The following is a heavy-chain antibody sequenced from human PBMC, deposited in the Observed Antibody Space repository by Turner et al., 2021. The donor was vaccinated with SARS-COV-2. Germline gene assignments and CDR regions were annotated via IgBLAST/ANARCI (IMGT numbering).Heavy chain of an antibody. J-gene: IGHJ4*02. CDR1: GYTFTSYD. CDR3: ARTFTAMVRVDY. Sequence: QEQLVQSGAEVKTPGASVRVSCKTSGYTFTSYDINWVRQATGQGLEWMGWMNPNSGNTGYAQKFQGRVTMTRNTSISTAYMELSSLRSEDTAVYYCARTFTAMVRVDYWGQGTLVTVSS. V-gene: IGHV1-8*01. CDR2: MNPNSGNT. D-gene: IGHD5-18*01.